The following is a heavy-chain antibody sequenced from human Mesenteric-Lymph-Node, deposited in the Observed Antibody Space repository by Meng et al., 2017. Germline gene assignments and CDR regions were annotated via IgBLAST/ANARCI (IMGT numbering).Heavy chain of an antibody. CDR1: GLTFSSHE. Sequence: GESLKIFCKASGLTFSSHEMIWVRQAPGRGLEGVAYIRSSGSITYYAESVKGRFTISRDNSKNRLFLQMNSLTAEDTAVYYCAKGVSKNPPVTRYFDYWGHGTLVTVSS. CDR3: AKGVSKNPPVTRYFDY. CDR2: IRSSGSIT. V-gene: IGHV3-48*03. D-gene: IGHD4-17*01. J-gene: IGHJ4*01.